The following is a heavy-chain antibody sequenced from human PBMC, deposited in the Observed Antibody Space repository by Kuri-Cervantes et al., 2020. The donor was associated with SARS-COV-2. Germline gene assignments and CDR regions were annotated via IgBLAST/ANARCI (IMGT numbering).Heavy chain of an antibody. V-gene: IGHV4-59*01. J-gene: IGHJ3*02. Sequence: ESLKISCTVSGGSISSYYWSWIRQPPGKGLEWIGYIYYSGSTNYNPSLKSRVTISVDTSKNQFSLKLSSVTAADTAVYYCARKVTTRRGEDIWGQGTMVTVSS. CDR1: GGSISSYY. D-gene: IGHD4-11*01. CDR3: ARKVTTRRGEDI. CDR2: IYYSGST.